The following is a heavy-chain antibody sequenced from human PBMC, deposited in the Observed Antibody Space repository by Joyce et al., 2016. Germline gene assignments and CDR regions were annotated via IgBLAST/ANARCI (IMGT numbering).Heavy chain of an antibody. CDR2: IGASGSGR. V-gene: IGHV3-23*04. J-gene: IGHJ3*01. D-gene: IGHD2-15*01. CDR1: QTRHNIFV. Sequence: EMQLEDSGGTLVHPGGSLRLSCKVSQTRHNIFVRAWVRQAPGKGLEWVSGIGASGSGRYYADSVKGRFAIARDNSKNMMYLQMSSLRTEDTAIYYCAKARTVVVAYTLRDGFDVWGQGTMVTVSS. CDR3: AKARTVVVAYTLRDGFDV.